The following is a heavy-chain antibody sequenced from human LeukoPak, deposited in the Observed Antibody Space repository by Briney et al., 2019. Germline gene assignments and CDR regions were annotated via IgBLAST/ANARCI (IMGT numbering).Heavy chain of an antibody. J-gene: IGHJ6*03. Sequence: GASVKVSCKASGYTFTGYYMHWVRQAPGQGLEWMGWINPNSGGTNYAQNFQGRVTMTSDTSITTTYMELSRLRSDDTAVYYCARDPRVVATRVSYMDVWGKGTTVTVPS. CDR2: INPNSGGT. V-gene: IGHV1-2*02. CDR3: ARDPRVVATRVSYMDV. CDR1: GYTFTGYY. D-gene: IGHD2-21*02.